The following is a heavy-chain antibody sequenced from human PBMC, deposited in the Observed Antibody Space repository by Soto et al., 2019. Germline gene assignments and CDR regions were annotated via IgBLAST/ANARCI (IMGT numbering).Heavy chain of an antibody. J-gene: IGHJ3*02. CDR1: GFTFTSYG. CDR2: IRGDGGQT. Sequence: GGSLRLSCTASGFTFTSYGMGWVRQAPGKGLQWVSTIRGDGGQTHYTDSVKGRFSISRDNSKNTLYLQMNSLRAEDTAVYYCAKDIQYYYDSSGYYPEAAFDIWGQGTMVTVSS. V-gene: IGHV3-23*01. CDR3: AKDIQYYYDSSGYYPEAAFDI. D-gene: IGHD3-22*01.